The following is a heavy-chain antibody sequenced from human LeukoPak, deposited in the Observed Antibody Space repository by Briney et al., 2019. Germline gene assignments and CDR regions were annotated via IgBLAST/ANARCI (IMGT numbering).Heavy chain of an antibody. CDR1: GGPISRCY. CDR2: INTSGST. CDR3: ARFPGGAEYRHYYYMDV. V-gene: IGHV4-4*07. D-gene: IGHD1-14*01. J-gene: IGHJ6*03. Sequence: SGTLPPTFMASGGPISRCYWSCRRQPAGKGLGWVGSINTSGSTNYNPSLKSRVTMSVDTSKNQFSLKLSSVTAADTAVYYCARFPGGAEYRHYYYMDVWGTGTTVTVSS.